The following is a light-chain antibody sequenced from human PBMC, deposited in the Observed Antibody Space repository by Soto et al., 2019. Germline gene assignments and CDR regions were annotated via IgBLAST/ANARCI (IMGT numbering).Light chain of an antibody. CDR2: KAS. CDR3: QQYNSYSPT. J-gene: IGKJ1*01. V-gene: IGKV1-5*03. Sequence: IQLTQSPSSLAPSVGDRVTISCRVSQGISSYLAWYQQKPGKAPKLLIYKASTLKSGVPSRFSGSGSGTEFTLTISSLQPDDFATYYCQQYNSYSPTFGQGTKVDIK. CDR1: QGISSY.